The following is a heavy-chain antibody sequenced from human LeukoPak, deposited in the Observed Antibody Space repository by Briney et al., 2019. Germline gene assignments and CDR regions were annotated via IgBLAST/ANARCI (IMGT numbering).Heavy chain of an antibody. V-gene: IGHV3-7*01. Sequence: PGGSLRLSCAASGFTFSRYWLSWVRQAPGKGLEWVANIKFDGNEKYYVDSVKGRFTISRDNAKNSLYLQMNSLRAEDTAVYFCARDATQYLRYGYFDYWGPGILVTVSS. J-gene: IGHJ4*02. CDR3: ARDATQYLRYGYFDY. CDR2: IKFDGNEK. D-gene: IGHD3-9*01. CDR1: GFTFSRYW.